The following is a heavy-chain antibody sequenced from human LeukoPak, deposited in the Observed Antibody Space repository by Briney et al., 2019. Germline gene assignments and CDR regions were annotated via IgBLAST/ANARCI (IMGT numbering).Heavy chain of an antibody. D-gene: IGHD3-3*01. J-gene: IGHJ4*02. CDR2: ISYDGSNK. Sequence: PGGSLRLSCAASGFTFSSYAMHWVRQAPGKGLEWVAVISYDGSNKYYADSVKGRFTISRDNSKNTLYLQMNSLRAEDTAVYYCAKKGYDFWSGFDYWGQGTLVTVSS. V-gene: IGHV3-30-3*02. CDR3: AKKGYDFWSGFDY. CDR1: GFTFSSYA.